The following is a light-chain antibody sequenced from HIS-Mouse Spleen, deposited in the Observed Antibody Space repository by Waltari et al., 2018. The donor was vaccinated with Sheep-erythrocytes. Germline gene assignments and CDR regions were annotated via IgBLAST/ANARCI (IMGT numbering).Light chain of an antibody. CDR2: EVS. CDR3: SSYAGSNNWV. CDR1: SRDVGSYNL. Sequence: QSALTQPASVSGSPGQSITISCTGTSRDVGSYNLVSWYQQHPGKAPKLMIYEVSKRPSGVPDRFSGSKSGNTASLTVSGLQAEDEADYYCSSYAGSNNWVFGGGTKLTVL. V-gene: IGLV2-8*01. J-gene: IGLJ3*02.